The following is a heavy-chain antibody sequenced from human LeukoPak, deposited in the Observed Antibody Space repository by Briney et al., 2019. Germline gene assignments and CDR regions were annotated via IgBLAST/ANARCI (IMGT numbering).Heavy chain of an antibody. CDR3: AKDRPKYYETSGPPEGYALDI. CDR2: VSNDGNQK. Sequence: GGSLRLSCAASGFSFSQYAMHWVRQAPGKGLEWVAIVSNDGNQKKYSDSVWDRFTVSRDNSENTVYLQMNNLRLEDTALYYCAKDRPKYYETSGPPEGYALDIWGQGTTVIVSS. V-gene: IGHV3-30*18. D-gene: IGHD3-22*01. CDR1: GFSFSQYA. J-gene: IGHJ3*02.